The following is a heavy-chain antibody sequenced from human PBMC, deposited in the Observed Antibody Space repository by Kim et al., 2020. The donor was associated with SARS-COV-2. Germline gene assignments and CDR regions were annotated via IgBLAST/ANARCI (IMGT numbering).Heavy chain of an antibody. V-gene: IGHV3-11*06. CDR1: GFTFSDYY. J-gene: IGHJ2*01. CDR2: ISSSSSYT. Sequence: GGSLRLSCAASGFTFSDYYMSWIRQAPGKGLEWVSYISSSSSYTNYADSVKGRFTISRDNAKNSLYLQMNSLRAEDTAVCYCARIPVGYDILTGYTVTGYFDLWGRGTLVTVSS. CDR3: ARIPVGYDILTGYTVTGYFDL. D-gene: IGHD3-9*01.